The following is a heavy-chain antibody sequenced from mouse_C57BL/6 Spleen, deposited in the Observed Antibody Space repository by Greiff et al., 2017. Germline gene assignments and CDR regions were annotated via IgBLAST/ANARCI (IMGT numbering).Heavy chain of an antibody. V-gene: IGHV1-52*01. D-gene: IGHD1-1*01. CDR1: GYTFTSYW. Sequence: VQLQQPGAELVRPGSSVKLSCKASGYTFTSYWMHWVKQRPIQGLEWIGNIDPSDSETHYNQKFKDKATLTVDKSSSTAYMQLSSLTSEDSAVYYCARGGSSYEGYFDVWGTGTTVTVSS. J-gene: IGHJ1*03. CDR2: IDPSDSET. CDR3: ARGGSSYEGYFDV.